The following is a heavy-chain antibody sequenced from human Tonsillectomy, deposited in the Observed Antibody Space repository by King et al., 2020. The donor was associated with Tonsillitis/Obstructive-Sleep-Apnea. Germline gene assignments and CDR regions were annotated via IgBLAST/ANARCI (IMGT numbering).Heavy chain of an antibody. J-gene: IGHJ6*03. CDR2: IYYSGST. CDR3: AGTGTIRYYYYMDV. V-gene: IGHV4-39*01. CDR1: GGSISSSSYY. D-gene: IGHD1-1*01. Sequence: LQLQESGPGLVKPSETLSLTCTVSGGSISSSSYYWGWIRQPPGKGLEWIGSIYYSGSTYYNPSLKSRVTISVDTSKNQFSLKLSSVTAAETAVYYCAGTGTIRYYYYMDVWGKGTTVTVSS.